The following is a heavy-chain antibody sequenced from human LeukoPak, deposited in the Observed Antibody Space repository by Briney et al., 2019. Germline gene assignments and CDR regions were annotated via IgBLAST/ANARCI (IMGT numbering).Heavy chain of an antibody. Sequence: SRTLSLTCTVSGGSISSGGYYWSWIRQPPGKGLEWIGYIYHSGSTYYNPSLKSRVTISVDRSNNQFSLKLRSVTAAGTAVYYCAGDSSSNAFDIWGQGTMVTVSS. J-gene: IGHJ3*02. D-gene: IGHD6-6*01. CDR2: IYHSGST. V-gene: IGHV4-30-2*01. CDR3: AGDSSSNAFDI. CDR1: GGSISSGGYY.